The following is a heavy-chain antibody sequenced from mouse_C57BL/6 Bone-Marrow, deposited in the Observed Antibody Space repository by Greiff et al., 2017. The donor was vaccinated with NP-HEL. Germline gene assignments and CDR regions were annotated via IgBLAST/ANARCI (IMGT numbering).Heavy chain of an antibody. V-gene: IGHV1-55*01. CDR1: GYTFTSYW. D-gene: IGHD2-2*01. CDR3: ARRGYDYNAMDY. J-gene: IGHJ4*01. Sequence: QVQLQQSGAELVKPGASVKMSCKASGYTFTSYWITWVKQRPGQGLEWIGDIYPGSGSTNYNEKFKSKATLTVDTSSSTAYMQLSSLTSEDSAVYYCARRGYDYNAMDYWGQGTSVTVSS. CDR2: IYPGSGST.